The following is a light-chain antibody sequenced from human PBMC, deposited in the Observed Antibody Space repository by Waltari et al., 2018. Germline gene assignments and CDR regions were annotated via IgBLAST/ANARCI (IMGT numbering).Light chain of an antibody. Sequence: QSALTQPASGSGSPGQSITVSCTGTSSDSGTYNHFSWYQQHPGKAPKLMIYDVSSRPSGVSNRFSGSKSGNTASLTISGLQAEDEADYYCDSKSSSSPHVFGTGTKVTVL. CDR3: DSKSSSSPHV. V-gene: IGLV2-14*03. CDR2: DVS. J-gene: IGLJ1*01. CDR1: SSDSGTYNH.